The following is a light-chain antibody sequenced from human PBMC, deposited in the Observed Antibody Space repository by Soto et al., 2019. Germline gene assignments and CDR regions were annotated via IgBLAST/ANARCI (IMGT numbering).Light chain of an antibody. Sequence: QSVLTQPPSVSGAPGQRVTISCTGSSSNIGAYFDVHWYQQLPGTAPKLLIYGNTNRPSGVPDRFSGSKSGTSASLAITGLQAEDDADYYCQSYDTSLSGWVFGGGTQLTVL. CDR2: GNT. V-gene: IGLV1-40*01. CDR3: QSYDTSLSGWV. J-gene: IGLJ3*02. CDR1: SSNIGAYFD.